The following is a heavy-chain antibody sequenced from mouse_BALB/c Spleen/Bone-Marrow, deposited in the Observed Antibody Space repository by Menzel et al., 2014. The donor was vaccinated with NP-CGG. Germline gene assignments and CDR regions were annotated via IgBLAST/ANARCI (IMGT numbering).Heavy chain of an antibody. J-gene: IGHJ1*01. CDR3: ARHGFRRDWYLDV. CDR2: ISNAGGTS. V-gene: IGHV5-12-2*01. Sequence: DVKLVESGGGLVQPGGSLKLTCAVSGFTFSSYTMSRVRQIPEKRLERVAYISNAGGTSYYPDTFKGRFTISRDNTKNTLCLQMSSLKSEDTAMYYCARHGFRRDWYLDVWGAGITVTVSS. CDR1: GFTFSSYT.